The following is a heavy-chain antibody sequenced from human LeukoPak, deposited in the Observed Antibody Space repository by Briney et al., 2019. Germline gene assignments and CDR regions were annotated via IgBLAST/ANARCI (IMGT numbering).Heavy chain of an antibody. V-gene: IGHV4-59*12. Sequence: SETLSLTCTVSGGSIGSYYWSWIRQPPGKGLEWIGYIYYSGSTNYNPSLKSRVTISVDTSKNQFSLKLSSVTAADTAVYYCARGRDWGHAPFDYWGQGTLVTVSS. J-gene: IGHJ4*02. D-gene: IGHD7-27*01. CDR3: ARGRDWGHAPFDY. CDR1: GGSIGSYY. CDR2: IYYSGST.